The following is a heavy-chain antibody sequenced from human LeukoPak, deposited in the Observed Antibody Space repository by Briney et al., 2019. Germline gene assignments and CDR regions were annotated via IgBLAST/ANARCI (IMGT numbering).Heavy chain of an antibody. V-gene: IGHV3-23*01. CDR3: AKDGRGSSWYYYYYYMDV. D-gene: IGHD6-13*01. CDR2: ISGSGGST. Sequence: PGGSLRLSCAASGFTFSSYAMSWVRQAPGKGLEWVSAISGSGGSTYYADSVKGRFTISRDNSKNTLYLQMNSLRAEDTAVYYCAKDGRGSSWYYYYYYMDVWGKGTTVTVSS. J-gene: IGHJ6*03. CDR1: GFTFSSYA.